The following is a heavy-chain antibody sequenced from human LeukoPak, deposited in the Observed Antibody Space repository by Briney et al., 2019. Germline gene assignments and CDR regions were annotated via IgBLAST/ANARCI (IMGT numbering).Heavy chain of an antibody. V-gene: IGHV4-31*03. J-gene: IGHJ4*02. Sequence: SETLSLTCTVSGGSINSGGYYWSWIRQHPGKGLEWIGYIYYSGSTYYNPSLKSRVTISVDTSKNQFSLKLTSVTAADTAVYYCARGWGSCGYYSYWGQGTLVTVSS. CDR2: IYYSGST. D-gene: IGHD3-22*01. CDR1: GGSINSGGYY. CDR3: ARGWGSCGYYSY.